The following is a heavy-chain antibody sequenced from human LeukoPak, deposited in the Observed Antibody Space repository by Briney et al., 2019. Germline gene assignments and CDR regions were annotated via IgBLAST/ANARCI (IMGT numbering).Heavy chain of an antibody. CDR2: ISYDGSNK. CDR1: GFTFSSYA. V-gene: IGHV3-30*14. CDR3: ARGIDPFDY. Sequence: GGSLRLSCAASGFTFSSYAMHWVRQAPGKGLEWVAVISYDGSNKYYADSVKGRFTISRENAKNSLYLQMNSLRAEDTAVYYCARGIDPFDYWGQGTLVTVSS. D-gene: IGHD2-21*01. J-gene: IGHJ4*02.